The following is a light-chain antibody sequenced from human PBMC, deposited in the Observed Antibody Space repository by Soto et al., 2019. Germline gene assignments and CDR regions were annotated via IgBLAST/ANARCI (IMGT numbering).Light chain of an antibody. CDR1: QSVSGD. Sequence: EVGLTMSPATLSVYPGERATLSCRASQSVSGDLAWYHHKPGQAPRLLIYDASTRALDTPARFAGSGAGTEFTLTISSLQSEDFAVYFCQQYDNWPISSGEGTRLAIK. J-gene: IGKJ5*01. V-gene: IGKV3-15*01. CDR2: DAS. CDR3: QQYDNWPIS.